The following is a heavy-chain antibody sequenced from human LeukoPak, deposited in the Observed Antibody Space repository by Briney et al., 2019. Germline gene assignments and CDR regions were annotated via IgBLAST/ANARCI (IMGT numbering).Heavy chain of an antibody. CDR2: IWYDGSNK. J-gene: IGHJ4*02. CDR3: ARGDVGYCSSSSCSPLDH. D-gene: IGHD2-2*01. Sequence: GRSLRLSCAASGFTFSSYAMHWVRQAPGKGLEWVAVIWYDGSNKYYADSVKGRFAISRDNSKNTLYLQMNSLSAEDTAVYYCARGDVGYCSSSSCSPLDHWGQGTLVTVSS. CDR1: GFTFSSYA. V-gene: IGHV3-33*01.